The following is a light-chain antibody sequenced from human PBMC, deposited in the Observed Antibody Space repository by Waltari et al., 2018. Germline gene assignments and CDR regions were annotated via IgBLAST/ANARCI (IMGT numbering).Light chain of an antibody. CDR1: QNIDTY. CDR3: QQSYTTPQT. J-gene: IGKJ2*01. V-gene: IGKV1-39*01. CDR2: AAS. Sequence: DIQMTQSPSTLSASVADRVTMTCRAGQNIDTYLRWYQQRPGRAPRLLIFAASNLHSGVPSRFSGSGSGTEFTLTISTLQLEDFATYYCQQSYTTPQTFGPGTKLDIK.